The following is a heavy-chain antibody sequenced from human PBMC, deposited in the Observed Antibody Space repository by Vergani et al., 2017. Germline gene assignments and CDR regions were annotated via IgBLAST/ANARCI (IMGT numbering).Heavy chain of an antibody. Sequence: EVQLLESGGDLVQPGGSLRLSCAASGFTFNHYAMNWVRQAPGKGLEWVSGISWNSNSIGYADSVKGRFTISRDNAKNSLYLQMNSLRAEDTALYYCAKXLGTSSGGGWFDPWGQGTLVTVSS. V-gene: IGHV3-9*01. CDR2: ISWNSNSI. CDR1: GFTFNHYA. D-gene: IGHD6-6*01. CDR3: AKXLGTSSGGGWFDP. J-gene: IGHJ5*02.